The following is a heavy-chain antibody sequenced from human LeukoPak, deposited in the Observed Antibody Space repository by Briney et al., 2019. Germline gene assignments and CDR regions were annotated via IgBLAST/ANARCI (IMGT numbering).Heavy chain of an antibody. CDR1: GGTFSSYA. D-gene: IGHD6-13*01. Sequence: SVKVSCKASGGTFSSYAISWVRQAPGQGLEWVGGIIPIFGTANYVQKFQGRVTITADESTSTAYMELSSLRSEDTAVYYCAREMEQQQGMDYWGQGTLVTVSS. V-gene: IGHV1-69*13. CDR3: AREMEQQQGMDY. CDR2: IIPIFGTA. J-gene: IGHJ4*02.